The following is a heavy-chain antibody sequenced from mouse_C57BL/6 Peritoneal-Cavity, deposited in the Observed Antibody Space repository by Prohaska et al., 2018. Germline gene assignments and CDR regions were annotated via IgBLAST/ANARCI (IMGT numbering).Heavy chain of an antibody. J-gene: IGHJ1*03. Sequence: EVQLLETGGGLVQPGGSRGLSCEGSGFTFSGFWMSWVRQTPGTTLEWIGDIKSDGRAINYAPSLKDRFTIFRDNDKSTLYLQMSNVRSEDTATYFCMRYGNYWYFDVWGTGTTVTVSS. CDR2: IKSDGRAI. CDR1: GFTFSGFW. D-gene: IGHD2-1*01. CDR3: MRYGNYWYFDV. V-gene: IGHV11-2*01.